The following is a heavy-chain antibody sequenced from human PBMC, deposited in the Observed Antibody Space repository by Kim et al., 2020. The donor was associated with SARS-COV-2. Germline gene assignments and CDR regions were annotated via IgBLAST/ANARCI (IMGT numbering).Heavy chain of an antibody. CDR3: ARAHYYYYYGMDV. Sequence: GGSLRLSCAASGFTFSSYEMNWVRQAPGKGLEWVSYISSSGSTIYYADSVKGRFTISRDNAKNSLYLQMNSLRAEDTAVYYCARAHYYYYYGMDVWGQGTTVTVSS. CDR1: GFTFSSYE. J-gene: IGHJ6*02. V-gene: IGHV3-48*03. CDR2: ISSSGSTI.